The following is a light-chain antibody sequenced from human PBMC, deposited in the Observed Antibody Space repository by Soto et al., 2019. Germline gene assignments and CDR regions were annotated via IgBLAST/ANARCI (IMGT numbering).Light chain of an antibody. V-gene: IGLV2-23*01. J-gene: IGLJ2*01. CDR2: EGS. Sequence: QSVLTQPASVSGSPGQSITISCTGTSSDVGSYNLVSWYQQHPGKAPKLMIYEGSKRPSGVSNRFSGSKSGNTASLTISGLPAEDEADYYCCSYGGSSTLVFGGGTKLTVL. CDR1: SSDVGSYNL. CDR3: CSYGGSSTLV.